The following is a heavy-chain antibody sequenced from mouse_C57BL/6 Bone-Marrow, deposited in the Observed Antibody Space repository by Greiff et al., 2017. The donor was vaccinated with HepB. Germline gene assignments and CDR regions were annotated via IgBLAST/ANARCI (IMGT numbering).Heavy chain of an antibody. CDR3: ARHEGYYSNWYFDV. J-gene: IGHJ1*03. CDR2: IWSDGST. D-gene: IGHD2-5*01. Sequence: QVQLKESGPGLVAPSQSLSITCTVSGFSLTSYGVHWVRQPPGKGLEWLVVIWSDGSTTYNSALKSRLSISKDNSKSQVFLKMNSLQTDDTAMYYCARHEGYYSNWYFDVWGTGTTVTVSS. CDR1: GFSLTSYG. V-gene: IGHV2-6-1*01.